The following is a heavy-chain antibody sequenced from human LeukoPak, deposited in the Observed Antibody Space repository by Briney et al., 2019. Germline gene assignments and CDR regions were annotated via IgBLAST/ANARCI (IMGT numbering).Heavy chain of an antibody. CDR3: ARVDLRVAYFDY. J-gene: IGHJ4*02. V-gene: IGHV4-4*07. D-gene: IGHD2-2*03. CDR1: GGSISSYY. Sequence: KSSETLSLTCTVSGGSISSYYWSWIRQPAGKGLEWIGRIYTSGSTGYNPSLKSRVTMSVDTSKNQFSLKLSSVTAADTAVYYCARVDLRVAYFDYWGQGTLVTVSS. CDR2: IYTSGST.